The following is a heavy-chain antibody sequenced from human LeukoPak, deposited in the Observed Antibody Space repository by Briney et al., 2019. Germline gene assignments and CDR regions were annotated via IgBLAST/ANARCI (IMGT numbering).Heavy chain of an antibody. CDR1: GFTFSSYA. Sequence: TGGSLRLSCAASGFTFSSYAMHWVRQAPGKGLEWVAVISYDGSNKYYADSVKGRFTISRDNSKNTLYLQMNSLRAEDTAVYHCARAPLVLQYRWSFDPWGQGTLVIVSS. CDR3: ARAPLVLQYRWSFDP. CDR2: ISYDGSNK. J-gene: IGHJ5*02. D-gene: IGHD2-8*02. V-gene: IGHV3-30-3*01.